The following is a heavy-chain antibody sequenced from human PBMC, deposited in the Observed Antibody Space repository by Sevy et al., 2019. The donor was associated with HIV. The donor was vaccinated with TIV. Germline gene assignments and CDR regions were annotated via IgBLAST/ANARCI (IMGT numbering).Heavy chain of an antibody. D-gene: IGHD3-16*02. CDR2: MAQDGSEK. CDR3: ARDRSRRFDY. Sequence: GGSLRLSCAASGFIFNNYWMTWVRQAPGKGLEWVANMAQDGSEKYYVDSVKGRFTISRDNAKNSLYLQMNSLRAEDTAVYYCARDRSRRFDYWGQGTLVTVSS. J-gene: IGHJ4*02. V-gene: IGHV3-7*01. CDR1: GFIFNNYW.